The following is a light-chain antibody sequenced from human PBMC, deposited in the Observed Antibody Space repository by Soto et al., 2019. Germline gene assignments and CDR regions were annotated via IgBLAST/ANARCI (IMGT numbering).Light chain of an antibody. CDR2: DAT. Sequence: EIVVTHSPATLSVSPGERATLSCRARQSLDSNLACYRQKPGQAPRLLIYDATTRATGIPASFSGSASGTEFTLTISSLQSEDFAIYYCQQYKSWPFTFGPGTKVEIK. CDR1: QSLDSN. J-gene: IGKJ3*01. CDR3: QQYKSWPFT. V-gene: IGKV3-15*01.